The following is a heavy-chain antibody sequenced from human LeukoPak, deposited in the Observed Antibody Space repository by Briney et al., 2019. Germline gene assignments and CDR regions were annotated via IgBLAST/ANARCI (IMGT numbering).Heavy chain of an antibody. CDR3: ARWNGGWEFDY. D-gene: IGHD6-19*01. CDR1: GFTFSSSW. Sequence: GGSLRLSCAASGFTFSSSWMTWVRQAPGEGLEWVAHIKEDGTEEYYVDSVEGRFTISRDNAKNSLYLQMNSLRAEDTAVFYCARWNGGWEFDYWGQGTLVSVSS. J-gene: IGHJ4*02. CDR2: IKEDGTEE. V-gene: IGHV3-7*05.